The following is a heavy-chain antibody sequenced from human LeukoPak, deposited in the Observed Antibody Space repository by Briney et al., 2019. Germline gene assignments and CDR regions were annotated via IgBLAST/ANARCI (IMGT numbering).Heavy chain of an antibody. CDR3: AKGGRVVITSSYYGMDV. CDR2: ISYDGSYK. Sequence: GGSLRLSCAASGFTFSSYGMHWVRQAPGKGLEWVAVISYDGSYKYYADSAKGRFTISRDNSKNTLYLQMNSLRAEDTAVYYCAKGGRVVITSSYYGMDVWGQGTTVTVS. CDR1: GFTFSSYG. D-gene: IGHD3-22*01. J-gene: IGHJ6*02. V-gene: IGHV3-30*18.